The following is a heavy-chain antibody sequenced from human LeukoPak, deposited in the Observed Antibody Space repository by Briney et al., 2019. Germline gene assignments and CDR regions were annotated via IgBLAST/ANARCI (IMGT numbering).Heavy chain of an antibody. D-gene: IGHD3-22*01. J-gene: IGHJ4*02. CDR2: IYYSGST. Sequence: PSETLSLTCTVSGGSISSSSYYWGWIRQPPGKGLEWIGSIYYSGSTYYNPSLKSRVTISVDTSKNQFSLKLSSVTAADTAVYYCARQAYYDSSGYLSKALDYWGQGTLVTVSS. CDR3: ARQAYYDSSGYLSKALDY. V-gene: IGHV4-39*01. CDR1: GGSISSSSYY.